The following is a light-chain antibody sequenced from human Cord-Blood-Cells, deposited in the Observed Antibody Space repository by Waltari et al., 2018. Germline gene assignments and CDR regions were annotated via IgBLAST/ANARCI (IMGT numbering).Light chain of an antibody. V-gene: IGLV2-8*01. Sequence: QSALTQPPSASGSPGQSVTISCTGTSSDVGGYNYVSWYQQHPGKAPKLMIYEVSKRPSGVPDRFSGSKSGNPASLTVSGLHAEDEADYYCSSYAGSNNLVFGGGTKLTVL. CDR1: SSDVGGYNY. CDR2: EVS. J-gene: IGLJ2*01. CDR3: SSYAGSNNLV.